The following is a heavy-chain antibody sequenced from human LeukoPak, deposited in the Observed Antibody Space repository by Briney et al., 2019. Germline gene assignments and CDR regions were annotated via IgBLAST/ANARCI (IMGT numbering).Heavy chain of an antibody. CDR3: AKDGLRFLEWLSDYFDY. CDR1: GFTFSSYA. CDR2: ISYDGSNK. J-gene: IGHJ4*02. D-gene: IGHD3-3*01. Sequence: GGSLRLSCAASGFTFSSYAMHWVRQAPGKGLEWVAAISYDGSNKYYADSVKGRFTISRDNSKNTLYLQMNSLRAEDTAVYYCAKDGLRFLEWLSDYFDYWGQGTLVTVSS. V-gene: IGHV3-30*04.